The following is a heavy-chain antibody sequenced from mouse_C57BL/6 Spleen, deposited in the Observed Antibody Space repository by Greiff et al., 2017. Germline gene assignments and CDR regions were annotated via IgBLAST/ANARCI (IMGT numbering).Heavy chain of an antibody. CDR3: TTWNYGSSYDYAMDY. J-gene: IGHJ4*01. D-gene: IGHD1-1*01. V-gene: IGHV14-4*01. CDR2: IDPGSGDT. CDR1: GFNIKDDY. Sequence: VQLQQSGAELVRPGASVKLSCTASGFNIKDDYMHWVKQRPEQGLEWIGWIDPGSGDTDYASKFQGKATITADTSSKTAYLQLSSLTSEDTAVYYCTTWNYGSSYDYAMDYWGQGTSVTVSS.